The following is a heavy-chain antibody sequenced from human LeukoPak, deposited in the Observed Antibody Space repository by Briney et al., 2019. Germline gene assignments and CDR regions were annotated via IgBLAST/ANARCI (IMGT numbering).Heavy chain of an antibody. D-gene: IGHD2-2*03. V-gene: IGHV4-4*07. J-gene: IGHJ4*02. CDR3: ARGRWKTGMDSPYYFDY. Sequence: SETLSLTCTVSGGSIGNYYWSWIRQPAGKGLEWIGRTHTSGSTNYNPSLKSRVTMSVDMSKNQFSLKLTSVTAADTAVYYCARGRWKTGMDSPYYFDYWGQGTLVTVSS. CDR2: THTSGST. CDR1: GGSIGNYY.